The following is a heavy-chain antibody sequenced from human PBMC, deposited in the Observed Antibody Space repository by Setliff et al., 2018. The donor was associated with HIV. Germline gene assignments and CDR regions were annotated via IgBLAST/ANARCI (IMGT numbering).Heavy chain of an antibody. CDR2: INFSGTT. CDR3: VRGGGEHYSLFSGYYTPWGDF. V-gene: IGHV4-34*01. CDR1: RGPFSGYF. Sequence: SETLSLTCGVFRGPFSGYFWSWIRQSPGKGLEWIGEINFSGTTNYNPSLKSRVTISIDTSKEWFSLNLTSVTAADTATYYCVRGGGEHYSLFSGYYTPWGDFWGQGTLVTVSS. J-gene: IGHJ4*02. D-gene: IGHD3-3*01.